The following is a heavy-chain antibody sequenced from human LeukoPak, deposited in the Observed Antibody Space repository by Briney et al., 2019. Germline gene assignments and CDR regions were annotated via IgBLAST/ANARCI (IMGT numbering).Heavy chain of an antibody. V-gene: IGHV3-11*06. CDR2: ISGSSHYT. Sequence: PGGSLRLSCAATGFTFSDYYMTWIRQAPGKGLECVSYISGSSHYTNYPDSVKGRFTISRDNAKNSLYLQMNSLRAEDTAVYYCARSAYPGNSVIEDWGRGTLVTVSS. J-gene: IGHJ4*02. CDR3: ARSAYPGNSVIED. CDR1: GFTFSDYY. D-gene: IGHD4-23*01.